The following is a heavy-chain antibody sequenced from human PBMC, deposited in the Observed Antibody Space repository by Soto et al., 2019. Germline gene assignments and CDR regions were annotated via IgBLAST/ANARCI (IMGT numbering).Heavy chain of an antibody. V-gene: IGHV4-31*03. CDR2: IYYSGST. D-gene: IGHD3-22*01. CDR3: AIYDSSGSRGFQH. J-gene: IGHJ1*01. CDR1: GGSISRGGYY. Sequence: QVQLQESGPGLVKPSQTLSLTCTVSGGSISRGGYYWSWIRQHPGKGLEWIGYIYYSGSTYYNPSLKSRVTISVDTSKNQFSLKLSSVTAADTAVYYCAIYDSSGSRGFQHWGQGTLVTVSS.